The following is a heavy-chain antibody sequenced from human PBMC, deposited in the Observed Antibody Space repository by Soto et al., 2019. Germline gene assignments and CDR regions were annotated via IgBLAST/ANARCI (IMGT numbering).Heavy chain of an antibody. CDR2: ISYDGSNK. J-gene: IGHJ4*02. CDR1: GFTFSSYA. V-gene: IGHV3-30-3*01. Sequence: PGGSLRLSCAASGFTFSSYAMHWVRQAPGKGLEWVAVISYDGSNKYSADSVKGRFTISRDNSKNTLYLQMNSLRAEDTAVYYCVRDDIGVGLDHWGLGTPVTVSS. D-gene: IGHD1-26*01. CDR3: VRDDIGVGLDH.